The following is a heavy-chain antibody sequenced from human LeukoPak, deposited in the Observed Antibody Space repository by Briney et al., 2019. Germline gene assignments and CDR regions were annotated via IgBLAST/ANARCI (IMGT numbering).Heavy chain of an antibody. V-gene: IGHV4-4*07. Sequence: PSETLSLTCSVSGGSISGYYWTWIPQPAGKGLEWIGRVYTCGSTHYNPSLKTRLTMSVDTSKNQFSLKLSSVTAADTAVYYCARLITGTTTAFDIWGQGTMVTVSS. CDR3: ARLITGTTTAFDI. CDR1: GGSISGYY. J-gene: IGHJ3*02. CDR2: VYTCGST. D-gene: IGHD1-7*01.